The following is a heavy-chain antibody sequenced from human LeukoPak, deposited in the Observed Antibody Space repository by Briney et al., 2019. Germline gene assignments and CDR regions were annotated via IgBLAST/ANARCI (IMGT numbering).Heavy chain of an antibody. CDR3: ARMSGNAFDI. V-gene: IGHV4-38-2*01. CDR1: GYSISSGYY. D-gene: IGHD6-25*01. Sequence: PSETLSLTCAVSGYSISSGYYWGWIRQPRGKGLEWIGGVYRSGTTYYNPSLKRRVTISMDTSTNQFSLKLSSVTAADTAVYYCARMSGNAFDIWGQGTMVTVPS. CDR2: VYRSGTT. J-gene: IGHJ3*02.